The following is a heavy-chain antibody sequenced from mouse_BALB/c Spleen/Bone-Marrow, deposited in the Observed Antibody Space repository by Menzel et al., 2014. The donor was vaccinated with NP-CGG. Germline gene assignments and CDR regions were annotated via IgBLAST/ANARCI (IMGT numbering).Heavy chain of an antibody. CDR1: GFTFSNYG. Sequence: EVKLVESGGGLVKSGGSLKLSCAASGFTFSNYGMSWVRRTPEKRLEWVATISGSGSYAFYSDSVKGRFTISRDNAKNNLYLQLSSLRSEDTALYYCARHAYYDQTEVSFVYWGQGTLVTVSA. V-gene: IGHV5-9-2*01. D-gene: IGHD2-4*01. CDR3: ARHAYYDQTEVSFVY. CDR2: ISGSGSYA. J-gene: IGHJ3*01.